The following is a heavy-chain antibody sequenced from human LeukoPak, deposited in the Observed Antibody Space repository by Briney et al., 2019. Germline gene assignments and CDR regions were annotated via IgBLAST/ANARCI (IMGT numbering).Heavy chain of an antibody. J-gene: IGHJ3*02. CDR2: ISSSGSTI. CDR1: GFTFSSYE. V-gene: IGHV3-48*03. CDR3: AKAQGNYYDSSGYYGRSAFDI. Sequence: GGSLRLSCAASGFTFSSYEMNWVRQAPGKGLEWVSYISSSGSTIYYADSVKGRFTISRDNAKNSLYLQMNSLRAEDTAVYYCAKAQGNYYDSSGYYGRSAFDIWGQGTMVTVSS. D-gene: IGHD3-22*01.